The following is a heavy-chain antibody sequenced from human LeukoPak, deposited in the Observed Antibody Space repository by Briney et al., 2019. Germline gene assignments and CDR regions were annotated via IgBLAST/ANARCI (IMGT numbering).Heavy chain of an antibody. J-gene: IGHJ4*02. CDR3: ARPSYYSNYPMFDY. CDR1: GGSISSYY. Sequence: KPSEALSLTCTVSGGSISSYYWSWIRQPPGQGLEWIGYIYTSGSTNYNPSLKGRVTISVDTSKNQLTLKMSSVTAADTAVYYCARPSYYSNYPMFDYWGQGTLVTVSS. CDR2: IYTSGST. D-gene: IGHD4-11*01. V-gene: IGHV4-4*09.